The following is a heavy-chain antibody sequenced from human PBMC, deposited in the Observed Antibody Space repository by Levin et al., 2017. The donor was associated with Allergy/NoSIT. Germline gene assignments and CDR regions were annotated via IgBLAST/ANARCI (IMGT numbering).Heavy chain of an antibody. D-gene: IGHD5-12*01. J-gene: IGHJ4*02. V-gene: IGHV3-30-3*01. CDR2: ISYDGSNK. CDR1: GFTFSSYA. CDR3: ARDPSPINSDVDIVATTGGY. Sequence: GGSLRLSCAASGFTFSSYAMHWVRQAPGKGLEWVAVISYDGSNKYYADSVKGRFTISRDNSKNTLYLQMNSLRAEDTAVYYCARDPSPINSDVDIVATTGGYWGQGTLVTVSS.